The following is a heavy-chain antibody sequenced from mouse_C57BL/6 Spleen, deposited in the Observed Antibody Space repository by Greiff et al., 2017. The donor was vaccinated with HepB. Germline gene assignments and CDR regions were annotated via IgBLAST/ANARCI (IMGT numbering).Heavy chain of an antibody. J-gene: IGHJ3*01. Sequence: LQQSGASVKISCKASGYAFSSYWMNWVKQRPGKGLEWIGQIYPGDGDTNYNGKFKGKATLTADKSSSTAYMQLSSLTSEDSAVYFCARGIITTVVAPDWGQGTRVTVSA. CDR1: GYAFSSYW. V-gene: IGHV1-80*01. CDR2: IYPGDGDT. CDR3: ARGIITTVVAPD. D-gene: IGHD1-1*01.